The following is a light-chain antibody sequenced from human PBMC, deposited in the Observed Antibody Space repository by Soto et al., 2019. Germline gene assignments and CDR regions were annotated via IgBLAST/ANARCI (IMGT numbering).Light chain of an antibody. CDR3: QQSYSNPKT. V-gene: IGKV1-39*01. CDR1: QSMSSY. CDR2: AAS. Sequence: DIQMTQSPSSLSASVGDRVTITCRASQSMSSYLNWYQQKPGKAPKRLIYAASSLQSGVPSRFSGSGSGTDFTLTISSLQPEDFATYYCQQSYSNPKTFGQRTKVEIK. J-gene: IGKJ1*01.